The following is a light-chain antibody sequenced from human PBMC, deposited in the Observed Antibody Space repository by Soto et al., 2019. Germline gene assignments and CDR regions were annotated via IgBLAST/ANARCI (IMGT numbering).Light chain of an antibody. CDR3: QPSSNSAWT. CDR1: QSVSSSY. V-gene: IGKV3-20*01. Sequence: EIVLTQSPGTLSLSPGERATLSCRASQSVSSSYLAWYQQKPGQAPRLLICGASSRATGIPDRFSGSGSESDFTLTITRLEPEDFAVYSCQPSSNSAWTFGQGTRVEIK. CDR2: GAS. J-gene: IGKJ1*01.